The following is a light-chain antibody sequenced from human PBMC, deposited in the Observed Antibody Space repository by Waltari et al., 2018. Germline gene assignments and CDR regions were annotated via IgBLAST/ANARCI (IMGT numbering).Light chain of an antibody. Sequence: DIQMTQSPSSLSASVGDRVTITCQASQDISNYLNWYQQKPGKAPKLLIYDASNLETGVPSRFSGSGSGTDFTFTISSLQPEDVAFYWCQQYFNSPIAFGQGTRLEIK. CDR3: QQYFNSPIA. J-gene: IGKJ5*01. CDR2: DAS. V-gene: IGKV1-33*01. CDR1: QDISNY.